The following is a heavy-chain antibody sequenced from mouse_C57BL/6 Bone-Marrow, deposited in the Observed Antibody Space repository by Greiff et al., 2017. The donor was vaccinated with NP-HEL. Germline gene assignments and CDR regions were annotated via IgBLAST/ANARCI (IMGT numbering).Heavy chain of an antibody. CDR1: GFTFSSYT. J-gene: IGHJ4*01. Sequence: EVMLVESGGGLVKPGGSLKLSCAASGFTFSSYTMSWVRQTPEKRLEWVATISGGGGNTYYPDSVKGRFTISRDNAKNTLYLQMSSLRSEDTALYYCARHGWEGLGYWGQGTSVTVSS. D-gene: IGHD2-2*01. V-gene: IGHV5-9*01. CDR3: ARHGWEGLGY. CDR2: ISGGGGNT.